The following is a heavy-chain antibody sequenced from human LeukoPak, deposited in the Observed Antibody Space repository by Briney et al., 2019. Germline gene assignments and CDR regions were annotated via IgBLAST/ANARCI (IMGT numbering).Heavy chain of an antibody. D-gene: IGHD6-19*01. CDR2: INWNGGST. J-gene: IGHJ4*02. V-gene: IGHV3-20*04. CDR1: GFTFDDYG. Sequence: GGSLRLSCAASGFTFDDYGMSWVRQAPGKGLEWVSSINWNGGSTGYADSVKGRFTISRDNAKNSLYLQMNSLRAEDTALYYCARVSDISVAAYFDYWGQGTLVTVSS. CDR3: ARVSDISVAAYFDY.